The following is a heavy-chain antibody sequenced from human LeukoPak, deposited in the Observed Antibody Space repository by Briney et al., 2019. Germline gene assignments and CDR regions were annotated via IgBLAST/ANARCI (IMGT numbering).Heavy chain of an antibody. J-gene: IGHJ4*02. CDR3: ARAGGMATIALDY. D-gene: IGHD5-24*01. CDR2: ISSSSSYI. V-gene: IGHV3-21*01. Sequence: GGSLRLSCAASGFTFSSYSMNWVRQAPGKGLEWVSSISSSSSYIYYADSVKGRFTISRDNAKNSLYLQMNSLRAEDTAVYYCARAGGMATIALDYWGQGTLVTVSS. CDR1: GFTFSSYS.